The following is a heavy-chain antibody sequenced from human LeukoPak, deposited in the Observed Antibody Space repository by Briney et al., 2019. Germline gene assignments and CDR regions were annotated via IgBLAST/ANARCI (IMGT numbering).Heavy chain of an antibody. Sequence: PGGSLRLSCAASGFTFSSYWMHWVRQAPGKGLVWVSRINSDGSSASYADSVKGRFTISRDNAKNTLYLQMNSLRAEDTAVYYCAREDGERYYYYGMDVWGQGTTVTVSS. CDR1: GFTFSSYW. CDR2: INSDGSSA. CDR3: AREDGERYYYYGMDV. D-gene: IGHD4-17*01. V-gene: IGHV3-74*01. J-gene: IGHJ6*02.